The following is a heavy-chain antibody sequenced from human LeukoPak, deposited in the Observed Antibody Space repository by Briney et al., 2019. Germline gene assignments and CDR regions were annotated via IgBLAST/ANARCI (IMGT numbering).Heavy chain of an antibody. CDR1: GGSISSYY. J-gene: IGHJ6*02. V-gene: IGHV4-59*01. CDR3: ARGNSSSWYELYYYYGMDV. D-gene: IGHD6-13*01. CDR2: IYYSGST. Sequence: PSETLSLTCTVSGGSISSYYWNWIRQPPGKGLEWIGYIYYSGSTNYNPSLKSRVTISVDTSKNQFSLKLSSVTAADTAVYYCARGNSSSWYELYYYYGMDVWGQGTTVTVSS.